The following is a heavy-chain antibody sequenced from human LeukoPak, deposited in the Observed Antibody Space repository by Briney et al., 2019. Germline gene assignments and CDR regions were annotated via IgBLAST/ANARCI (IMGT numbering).Heavy chain of an antibody. CDR3: ARVFGNYHYFDY. D-gene: IGHD5-24*01. Sequence: GASVKVSCKASGYTFTSYDINWVRQATGQGLEWMGWMNPNSGNTGYAQKFQGRVTITRNTSISTAYMELSSLRSDDTAVYYCARVFGNYHYFDYWGQGILVTVSS. CDR1: GYTFTSYD. V-gene: IGHV1-8*03. CDR2: MNPNSGNT. J-gene: IGHJ4*02.